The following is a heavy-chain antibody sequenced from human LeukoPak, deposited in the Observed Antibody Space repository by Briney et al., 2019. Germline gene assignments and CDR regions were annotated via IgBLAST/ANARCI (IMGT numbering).Heavy chain of an antibody. CDR1: GFTFSTFA. D-gene: IGHD2-8*02. CDR3: ATYRQVLLPFES. Sequence: GGSLRPSCAASGFTFSTFAMIWVRQPPGKGLEWVSSISPSGGEIHYADSVRGRFTISRDNSKSTLSLQMNSLRAEDTAIYYCATYRQVLLPFESWGQGTLVTVSS. J-gene: IGHJ4*02. V-gene: IGHV3-23*01. CDR2: ISPSGGEI.